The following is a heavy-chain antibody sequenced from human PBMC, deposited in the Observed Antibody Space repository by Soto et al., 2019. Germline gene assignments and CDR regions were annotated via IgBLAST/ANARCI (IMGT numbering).Heavy chain of an antibody. D-gene: IGHD6-19*01. CDR2: INPNSGGT. Sequence: QVQLVQSGAEVKKPGASVKVSCKASGYTFTDYHIHWVRQAPGQGLEWMAWINPNSGGTNSAKKSQGRVTMTRNTSISTGYMDLSRLTSDDTAVNYCVRSAKAVVRVYFDLWGRGTLVTVSS. CDR3: VRSAKAVVRVYFDL. V-gene: IGHV1-2*02. CDR1: GYTFTDYH. J-gene: IGHJ2*01.